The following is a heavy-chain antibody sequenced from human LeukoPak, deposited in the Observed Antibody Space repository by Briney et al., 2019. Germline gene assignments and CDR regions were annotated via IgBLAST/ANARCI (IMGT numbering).Heavy chain of an antibody. CDR2: IYSGGST. D-gene: IGHD3-9*01. CDR1: GFTVSSNY. CDR3: ARPRYFDWLLPTPHDAFDI. Sequence: PGGSLRLSCAASGFTVSSNYMSWVRQAPGKGLEWVSVIYSGGSTYYADSVKGRFTTSRDNSKNTLYLQMNSLRAEDTAVYYCARPRYFDWLLPTPHDAFDIWGQGTMVTVSS. V-gene: IGHV3-66*04. J-gene: IGHJ3*02.